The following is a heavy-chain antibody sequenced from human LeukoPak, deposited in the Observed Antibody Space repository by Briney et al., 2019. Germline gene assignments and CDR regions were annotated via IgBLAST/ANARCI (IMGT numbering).Heavy chain of an antibody. CDR2: IIPISGIA. J-gene: IGHJ4*02. V-gene: IGHV1-69*13. CDR1: GGTFSTHG. CDR3: ARVDRDDYNYGFDY. D-gene: IGHD5-24*01. Sequence: ASVKVSCKASGGTFSTHGINWVRQAPGQGLEWVGKIIPISGIATYAQKFQDRVMITADESTSTAYMELSSLRSEDTAVYYCARVDRDDYNYGFDYWGQGTLVTVFS.